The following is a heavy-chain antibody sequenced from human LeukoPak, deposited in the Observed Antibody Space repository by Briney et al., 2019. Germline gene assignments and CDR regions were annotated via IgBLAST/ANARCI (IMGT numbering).Heavy chain of an antibody. CDR3: AKVLTGYCGSTSCPFDS. V-gene: IGHV3-30*02. CDR2: IRYHGSNI. D-gene: IGHD2-2*01. CDR1: GFTFSSYG. J-gene: IGHJ4*02. Sequence: GGSLRLSCAASGFTFSSYGMHWVRQAPGKGLEWVAYIRYHGSNINYADSVKGRFTTSRDNSKDTLFLQMSSLRTEDTAVYYCAKVLTGYCGSTSCPFDSWGQGTLVTVSS.